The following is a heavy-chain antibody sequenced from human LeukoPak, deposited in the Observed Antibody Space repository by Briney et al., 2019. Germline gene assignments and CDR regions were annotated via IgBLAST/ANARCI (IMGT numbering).Heavy chain of an antibody. Sequence: GGSLRLSCAASGFTFSRYWMTWVRQAPGKGLEWVSDYADSVKGRFTISRDNSKNTLYLQMNSLRAEDTAVYYCARDLLGGGTFDNWGQGTMVTVSS. V-gene: IGHV3-53*01. CDR1: GFTFSRYW. D-gene: IGHD3-16*01. CDR3: ARDLLGGGTFDN. J-gene: IGHJ3*02.